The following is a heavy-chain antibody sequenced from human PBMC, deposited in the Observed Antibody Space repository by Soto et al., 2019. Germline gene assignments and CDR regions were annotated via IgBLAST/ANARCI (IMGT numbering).Heavy chain of an antibody. D-gene: IGHD3-10*01. J-gene: IGHJ6*02. V-gene: IGHV3-30*18. Sequence: QVQLVESGGGVVQPGRSLRLSCAGSGITFNHYGMHWVRQAPGKGLEWVALISYDGSNKYYADSVKGRFIISRDNSKNTLDLQMNSLKPENTAVYYGAKDRLRITTIRGGFQKYGLDVWGLGTTVTVSS. CDR2: ISYDGSNK. CDR1: GITFNHYG. CDR3: AKDRLRITTIRGGFQKYGLDV.